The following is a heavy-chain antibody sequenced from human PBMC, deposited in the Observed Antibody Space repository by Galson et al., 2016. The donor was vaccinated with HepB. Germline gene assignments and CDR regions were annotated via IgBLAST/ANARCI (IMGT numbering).Heavy chain of an antibody. CDR1: GFTFSSYW. D-gene: IGHD3-22*01. Sequence: SLRLSCAASGFTFSSYWMYWVRQAPGKGLVWVSRVNTDGSGPNYADSVKGRFTISRDNANNTLYLQMNSLTAADTAVYFCVRGTSYYYDRNGYFSYWGQGTLITVSS. CDR2: VNTDGSGP. J-gene: IGHJ4*02. CDR3: VRGTSYYYDRNGYFSY. V-gene: IGHV3-74*01.